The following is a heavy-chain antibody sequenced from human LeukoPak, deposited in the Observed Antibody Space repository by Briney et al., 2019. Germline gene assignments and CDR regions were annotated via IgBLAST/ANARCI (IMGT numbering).Heavy chain of an antibody. CDR1: GVTFSGYI. CDR3: GRSRVAYAFDT. J-gene: IGHJ3*02. V-gene: IGHV3-48*01. Sequence: GGALRLSCTAPGVTFSGYIMNWGRQAPGKGLGWVSYISSSGGTIYYPASVRGQFTISRENAMTSLYLQMTSLRAEAPAVYYGGRSRVAYAFDTWGQGTMVTVSS. D-gene: IGHD3-10*01. CDR2: ISSSGGTI.